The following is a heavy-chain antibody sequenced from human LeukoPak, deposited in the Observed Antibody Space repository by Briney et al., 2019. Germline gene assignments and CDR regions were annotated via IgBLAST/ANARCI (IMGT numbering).Heavy chain of an antibody. CDR2: IIPIFGTA. CDR1: GGTFSSYA. D-gene: IGHD5-24*01. Sequence: SVKVSCKASGGTFSSYAISWVRQAPGQGLEWMGGIIPIFGTANYAQKFQGRVTITTDESTSTAYMELSSLRSEDTAVYYCARPHVEIATVDAFDIWGQGTMVTVSS. J-gene: IGHJ3*02. V-gene: IGHV1-69*05. CDR3: ARPHVEIATVDAFDI.